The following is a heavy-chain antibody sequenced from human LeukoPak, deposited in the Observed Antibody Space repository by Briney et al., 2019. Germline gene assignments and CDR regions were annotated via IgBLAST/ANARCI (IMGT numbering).Heavy chain of an antibody. CDR3: AKDYGGNSLGWFDP. D-gene: IGHD4-23*01. CDR1: GFTFSSYA. Sequence: GGSLRLSCAASGFTFSSYAMSWVRQAPGKGLEWVSAISGSGGSTYYADSVKGQFTISRDNSKNTLYLQMNSLRAEDTAVYYCAKDYGGNSLGWFDPWGQGTLVTVSS. V-gene: IGHV3-23*01. J-gene: IGHJ5*02. CDR2: ISGSGGST.